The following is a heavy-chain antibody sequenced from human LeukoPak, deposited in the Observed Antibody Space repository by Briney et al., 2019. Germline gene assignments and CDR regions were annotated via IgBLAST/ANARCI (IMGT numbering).Heavy chain of an antibody. CDR3: ARVAVAGTGGGYYYYGMDV. Sequence: ASVKVSCKASGYTFTSYGISWVRQAPGQGLEWMGWISAYNGNTNYAQKLQGRVTMTTDTSTSTAYMELRSLRSDDTAVYYCARVAVAGTGGGYYYYGMDVWGQGTTVTVSS. CDR2: ISAYNGNT. J-gene: IGHJ6*02. V-gene: IGHV1-18*01. CDR1: GYTFTSYG. D-gene: IGHD6-13*01.